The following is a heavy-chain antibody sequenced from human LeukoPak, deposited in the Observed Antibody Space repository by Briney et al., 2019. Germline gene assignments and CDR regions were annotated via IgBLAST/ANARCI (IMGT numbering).Heavy chain of an antibody. CDR2: IIPILGIA. CDR1: GGTFSSYA. CDR3: ARESPERDCGGDCYDY. J-gene: IGHJ4*02. V-gene: IGHV1-69*04. D-gene: IGHD2-21*02. Sequence: GASVKVSCKASGGTFSSYAISWVRQAPGQGLEWMGRIIPILGIANYAQKFQGRVTITADKSTSTAYMELSNLRSEDTAVYYCARESPERDCGGDCYDYWGQGTLVTVSS.